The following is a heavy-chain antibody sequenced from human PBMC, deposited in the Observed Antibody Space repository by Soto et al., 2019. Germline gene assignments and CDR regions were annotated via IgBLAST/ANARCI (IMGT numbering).Heavy chain of an antibody. J-gene: IGHJ5*02. Sequence: SETLSLTCIVSGGSIGGSISSSSYYWDWIRQPPGKGLEWIGSIYYSGSTDYNPSLKSRVTMSVDTSENQFSLKLSSVTAADTAVYYCARRVGILVTVVWFDPWGQGTLVTVSS. CDR1: GGSIGGSISSSSYY. CDR3: ARRVGILVTVVWFDP. CDR2: IYYSGST. V-gene: IGHV4-39*01. D-gene: IGHD2-21*02.